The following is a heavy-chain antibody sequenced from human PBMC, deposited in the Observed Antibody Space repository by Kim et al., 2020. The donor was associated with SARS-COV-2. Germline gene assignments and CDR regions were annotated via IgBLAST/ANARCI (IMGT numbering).Heavy chain of an antibody. J-gene: IGHJ3*02. CDR1: GFTFSSYS. D-gene: IGHD3-16*01. V-gene: IGHV3-21*01. Sequence: GGSLRLSCAASGFTFSSYSMNWVRQAPGKGLEWVSSISSSSSYIYYADSVKGRFTISRDNAKNSLYLQMNSLRAEDTAVYYCARDLGESYDWAVLAAFDIWGQGTMVTVSS. CDR2: ISSSSSYI. CDR3: ARDLGESYDWAVLAAFDI.